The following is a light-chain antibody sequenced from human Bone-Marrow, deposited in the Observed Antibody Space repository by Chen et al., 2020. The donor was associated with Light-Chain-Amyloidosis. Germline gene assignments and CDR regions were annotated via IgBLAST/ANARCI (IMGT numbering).Light chain of an antibody. V-gene: IGLV1-44*01. CDR1: SSNIGANI. J-gene: IGLJ1*01. Sequence: QSALTQPPSTSGTPGLRVTISCSGSSSNIGANIVNWYQQLPGTAPKLVIYNDNQRPSGVPDRFSGSKSGTSASLAISGLQSEDEADYYCAAWDDRVIGQVFGTGTKVTVL. CDR2: NDN. CDR3: AAWDDRVIGQV.